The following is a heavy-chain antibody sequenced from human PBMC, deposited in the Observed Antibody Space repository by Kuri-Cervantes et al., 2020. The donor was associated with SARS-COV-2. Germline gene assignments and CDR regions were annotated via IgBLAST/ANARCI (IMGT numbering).Heavy chain of an antibody. D-gene: IGHD6-13*01. CDR1: GFAFSRYG. Sequence: GESLKISCAASGFAFSRYGMLWVRQAPGKGLEFVAAISYDARNEHYIDSVQGRFTISRDNFNNILYLQMNSLKPEDTALYFCAKDGYSSSLDYWGQGTLVTVSS. J-gene: IGHJ4*02. CDR3: AKDGYSSSLDY. CDR2: ISYDARNE. V-gene: IGHV3-30*18.